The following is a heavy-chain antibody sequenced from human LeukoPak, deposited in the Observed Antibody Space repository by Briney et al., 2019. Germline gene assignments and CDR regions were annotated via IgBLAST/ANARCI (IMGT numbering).Heavy chain of an antibody. D-gene: IGHD6-13*01. CDR2: IYYSGST. V-gene: IGHV4-59*01. CDR3: ARDMSRPPGIAAAGTPMDAFDI. J-gene: IGHJ3*02. CDR1: GGSISSYY. Sequence: SETLSLTCTVSGGSISSYYWSWIRQPPGKGLEWIGYIYYSGSTNYNPSLKSRVTISVDTSKNQFSLKPSSVTAADTAVYYCARDMSRPPGIAAAGTPMDAFDIWGQGTMVTVSS.